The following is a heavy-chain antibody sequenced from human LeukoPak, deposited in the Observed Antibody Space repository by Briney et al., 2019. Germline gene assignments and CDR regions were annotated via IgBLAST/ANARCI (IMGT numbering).Heavy chain of an antibody. D-gene: IGHD5-18*01. Sequence: SETLSLTCAVYGGSFSDYYWSWIRQPPGKGLEWIGEINHSGSTNYNPSLKSRVTISVDTSKNQFSLKLSSVTAADTAVYYCARRWIQLWYGYWGQGTLVTVSS. CDR3: ARRWIQLWYGY. V-gene: IGHV4-34*01. J-gene: IGHJ4*02. CDR2: INHSGST. CDR1: GGSFSDYY.